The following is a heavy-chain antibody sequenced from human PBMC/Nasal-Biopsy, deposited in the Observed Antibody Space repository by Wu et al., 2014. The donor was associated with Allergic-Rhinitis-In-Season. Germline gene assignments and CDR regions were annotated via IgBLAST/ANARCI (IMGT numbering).Heavy chain of an antibody. CDR2: ISAYNGNT. CDR1: GYTFSNYG. J-gene: IGHJ4*02. V-gene: IGHV1-18*04. Sequence: VKVSCKASGYTFSNYGFSWVRQAPGQGLEWMGWISAYNGNTQYAQKFQGRVTMTTVTSTTTAYMELRSLRPDDTAIYYCARDEGKHYFDHWGQGTLVTVSS. CDR3: ARDEGKHYFDH. D-gene: IGHD3-10*01.